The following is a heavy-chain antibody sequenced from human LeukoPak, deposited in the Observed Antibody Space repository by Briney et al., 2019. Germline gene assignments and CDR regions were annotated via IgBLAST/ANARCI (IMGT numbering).Heavy chain of an antibody. CDR2: ISISSTTI. V-gene: IGHV3-48*02. Sequence: GGSLRLSCEPSGFSFSTYSMNWVRQAPGKGLEWISYISISSTTIYYADSVKGRFTISRDNSKNSLYLQMNNLRDDDTAVYYSARDQGMVNDAFDVWGQGTLVTVSS. D-gene: IGHD4/OR15-4a*01. CDR3: ARDQGMVNDAFDV. CDR1: GFSFSTYS. J-gene: IGHJ3*01.